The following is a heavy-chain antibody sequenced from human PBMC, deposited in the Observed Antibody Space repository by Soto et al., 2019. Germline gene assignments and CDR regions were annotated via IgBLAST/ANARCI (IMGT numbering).Heavy chain of an antibody. CDR1: GFTFSSYW. V-gene: IGHV3-7*01. J-gene: IGHJ4*02. CDR2: IKQDGSEK. Sequence: EVQLVESGGGLVQPGGSLRLSCAASGFTFSSYWMSWVRQAPGKGLEWVANIKQDGSEKYYVDSVKGRFTISRDNAKNSLYLQMNSLRAEDTAVYYCARDCRGYSYGYNPTQLNFDYWGQGTLVTVSS. CDR3: ARDCRGYSYGYNPTQLNFDY. D-gene: IGHD5-18*01.